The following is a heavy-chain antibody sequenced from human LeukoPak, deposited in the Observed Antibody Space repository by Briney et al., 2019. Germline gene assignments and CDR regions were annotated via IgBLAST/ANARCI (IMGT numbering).Heavy chain of an antibody. J-gene: IGHJ4*02. D-gene: IGHD1-1*01. CDR2: IYYSGTT. Sequence: SETLSLTCTVSGGSISSSSYYWGWIRQPPGKGLAWIGSIYYSGTTYYHPSRKSRVTISVDTAKNQFSLEVSSVTAADTAVYYCARHTSHTIGTGDFDYWGQGTLVTVSS. CDR3: ARHTSHTIGTGDFDY. CDR1: GGSISSSSYY. V-gene: IGHV4-39*01.